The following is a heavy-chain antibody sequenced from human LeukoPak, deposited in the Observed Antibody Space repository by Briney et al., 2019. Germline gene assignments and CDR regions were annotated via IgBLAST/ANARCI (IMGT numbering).Heavy chain of an antibody. CDR1: GFTFSSYA. CDR2: ISYDGSNK. CDR3: ARFISSSWYFDY. J-gene: IGHJ4*02. D-gene: IGHD6-13*01. Sequence: GGSLRLSCAASGFTFSSYAMHWVRQAPGKGLEWVAVISYDGSNKYYADSVKGRFTISRDNAENSLYLQMNSLRAEDTAVYSCARFISSSWYFDYWGQGTLVTVSS. V-gene: IGHV3-30*04.